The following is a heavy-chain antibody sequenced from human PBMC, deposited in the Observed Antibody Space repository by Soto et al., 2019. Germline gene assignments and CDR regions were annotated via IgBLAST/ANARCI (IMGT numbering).Heavy chain of an antibody. CDR3: ARVHYDSVPADY. V-gene: IGHV1-2*02. D-gene: IGHD3-22*01. J-gene: IGHJ4*02. CDR1: GYTFTAYY. Sequence: ASVKVSCKASGYTFTAYYMHWVRQAPGQGLEWMGWINPNSGGTNYTQKFQGRVTMTRDTSISTAYMELSRLRSDDTAVYYCARVHYDSVPADYWGQGTQVTVSS. CDR2: INPNSGGT.